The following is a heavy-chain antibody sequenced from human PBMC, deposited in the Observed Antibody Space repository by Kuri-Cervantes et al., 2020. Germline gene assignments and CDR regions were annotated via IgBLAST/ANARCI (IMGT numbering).Heavy chain of an antibody. V-gene: IGHV1-2*02. CDR2: FNPKTGGT. D-gene: IGHD3-16*01. Sequence: ASVKVSCKASGGTFSSYAISWMRQAPGQGLDWIGWFNPKTGGTTYAEKFQDRVTMTRDSSLTTAYLELNRLTSDDTAVYYCARVRHDFVWGSPEFAPWGQGTLVTVSS. J-gene: IGHJ5*02. CDR3: ARVRHDFVWGSPEFAP. CDR1: GGTFSSYA.